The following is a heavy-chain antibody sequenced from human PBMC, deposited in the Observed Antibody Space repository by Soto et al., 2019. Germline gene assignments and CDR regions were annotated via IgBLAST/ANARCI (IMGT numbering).Heavy chain of an antibody. CDR3: AREWSAAVHFYGMDV. CDR2: MNTNSDDT. CDR1: GYTFTSYD. D-gene: IGHD6-13*01. Sequence: GASVKVSCKTSGYTFTSYDINWVRQAPGQGLEWVGWMNTNSDDTRSAQKFRGRLTLTRDKSMRAVYMKLSNLRPDDSAVYYCAREWSAAVHFYGMDVWGQGTTVTVSS. J-gene: IGHJ6*02. V-gene: IGHV1-8*01.